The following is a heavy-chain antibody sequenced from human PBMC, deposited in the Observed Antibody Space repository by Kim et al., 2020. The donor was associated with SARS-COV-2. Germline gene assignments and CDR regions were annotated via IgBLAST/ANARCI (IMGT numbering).Heavy chain of an antibody. D-gene: IGHD3-16*01. V-gene: IGHV3-53*01. Sequence: ADSVKCRFTISRDKSKNTLYLQMNSVRAEDTAVYYCARDLSDIMDYGMDVWGQGTTVTVSS. CDR3: ARDLSDIMDYGMDV. J-gene: IGHJ6*02.